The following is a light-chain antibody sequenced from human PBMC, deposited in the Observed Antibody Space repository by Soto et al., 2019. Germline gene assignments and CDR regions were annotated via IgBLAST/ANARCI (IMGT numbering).Light chain of an antibody. J-gene: IGLJ2*01. CDR1: SSNIGAVYD. CDR2: DNN. Sequence: QLVLTQPPSVSGAPGQKVTISCTGNSSNIGAVYDVHWYQQLPGTAPKLLIYDNNNRPSGVPDRFSGSKSGTSASLAITGLQAEDEADYYCQSYDSSLSRRVFGGGTKLTVL. CDR3: QSYDSSLSRRV. V-gene: IGLV1-40*01.